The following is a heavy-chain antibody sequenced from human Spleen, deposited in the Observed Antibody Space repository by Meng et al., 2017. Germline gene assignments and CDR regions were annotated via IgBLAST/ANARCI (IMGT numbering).Heavy chain of an antibody. V-gene: IGHV4-4*02. CDR2: IYNSGGT. J-gene: IGHJ4*02. CDR3: ARGLGEAVVPRTMFDY. CDR1: GGSISSSNW. Sequence: QVQLQASGPGLVKPSGTLSLTCGVSGGSISSSNWWSWVRRPPGKGLEWIGEIYNSGGTKYNPSLKSRVTISVDKSKNQFSLKLSSVTAADTAVYYCARGLGEAVVPRTMFDYWGQGTLVTVSS. D-gene: IGHD2-2*01.